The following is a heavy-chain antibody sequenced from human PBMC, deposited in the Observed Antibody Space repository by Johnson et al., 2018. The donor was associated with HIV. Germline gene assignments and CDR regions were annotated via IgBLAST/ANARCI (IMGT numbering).Heavy chain of an antibody. CDR3: ARAYSYGAFDI. CDR1: GFTFADYG. CDR2: ISGSGGST. J-gene: IGHJ3*02. V-gene: IGHV3-23*01. Sequence: VQLLESGGGVVQPGVSLRLSCAASGFTFADYGSHWVRQAPGKGLEWVSAISGSGGSTYYADSVKGRFTISRDNSKNTLYLQMNSLRAEDTAVYYCARAYSYGAFDIWGLGTMVTASS. D-gene: IGHD5-18*01.